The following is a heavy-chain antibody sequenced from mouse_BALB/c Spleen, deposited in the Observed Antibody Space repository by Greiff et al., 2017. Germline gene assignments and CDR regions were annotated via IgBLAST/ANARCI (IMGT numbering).Heavy chain of an antibody. CDR2: ISSGSSTI. J-gene: IGHJ4*01. CDR1: GFTFSSFG. V-gene: IGHV5-17*02. CDR3: AAHYYGTPYYYAMDY. D-gene: IGHD1-1*01. Sequence: EVQLVESGGGLVQPGGSRKLSGAASGFTFSSFGMHWVRQAPEKGLEWVAYISSGSSTIYYADTVKGRFTISRDNPKNTLFLQMTSLRSEDTAMYYCAAHYYGTPYYYAMDYWGQGTSVTVSS.